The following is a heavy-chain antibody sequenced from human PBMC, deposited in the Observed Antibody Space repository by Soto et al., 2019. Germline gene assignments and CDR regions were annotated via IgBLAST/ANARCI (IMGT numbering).Heavy chain of an antibody. J-gene: IGHJ4*02. CDR1: GLSFDDFV. Sequence: PGGCLRLSCVASGLSFDDFVMNWVRQRPGKGLEWVSSVSWNSGAKLYADSVKGRFAISSDSAKKSVYLQMNSLRPHDTAFYYSAKGVSTAVTASDYRGQGTGFTV. D-gene: IGHD2-21*02. CDR3: AKGVSTAVTASDY. V-gene: IGHV3-9*01. CDR2: VSWNSGAK.